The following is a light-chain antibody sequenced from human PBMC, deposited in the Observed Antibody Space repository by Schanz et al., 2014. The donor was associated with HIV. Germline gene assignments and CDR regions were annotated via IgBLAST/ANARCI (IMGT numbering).Light chain of an antibody. Sequence: QSALTQPASVSGSPGQSITISCTGTSDDVGAYNYVSWYQQHPGKAPKLIIYDVFNRPSGVPDRFSGSKSGNTASLTVSGLQAEDEADYYCCSYAGMYTFYVFGTGTKLTVL. CDR2: DVF. J-gene: IGLJ1*01. CDR3: CSYAGMYTFYV. CDR1: SDDVGAYNY. V-gene: IGLV2-11*01.